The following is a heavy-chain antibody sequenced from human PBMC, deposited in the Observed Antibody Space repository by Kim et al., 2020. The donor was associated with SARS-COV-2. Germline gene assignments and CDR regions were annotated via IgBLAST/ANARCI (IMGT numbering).Heavy chain of an antibody. CDR2: IYWDGDK. V-gene: IGHV2-5*02. CDR1: GFSLSTSGVG. J-gene: IGHJ5*02. Sequence: SGPTLVNPTQTLTLTCTFSGFSLSTSGVGVGWIRQPPGKALEWLALIYWDGDKRYSPSLKSRLTITKDTSENQVVLTMTNMDPVDTATYYCGHSRGTMFRGRFDPWGQGTLVTVSS. D-gene: IGHD3-10*01. CDR3: GHSRGTMFRGRFDP.